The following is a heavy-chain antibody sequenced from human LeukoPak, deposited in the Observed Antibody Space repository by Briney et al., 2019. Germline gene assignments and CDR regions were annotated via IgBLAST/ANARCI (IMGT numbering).Heavy chain of an antibody. CDR3: VRVSGIMISLGGVISYFDY. D-gene: IGHD3-16*02. Sequence: SETLSLTCALYGGSFNDYYWTWTRQPPGKGLEWIGEINHSGGTDYNPSLRSRVTISVDPSKNQLSLQLSSVTAADTGVYYCVRVSGIMISLGGVISYFDYWGQGTLVTVSS. J-gene: IGHJ4*02. V-gene: IGHV4-34*01. CDR2: INHSGGT. CDR1: GGSFNDYY.